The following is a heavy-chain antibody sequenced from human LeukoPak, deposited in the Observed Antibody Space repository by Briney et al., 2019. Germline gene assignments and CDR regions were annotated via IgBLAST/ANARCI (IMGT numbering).Heavy chain of an antibody. V-gene: IGHV1-2*02. CDR3: ATGLTIGTTGTEY. D-gene: IGHD1-1*01. CDR1: GYTFTGYY. CDR2: INPNSGGT. J-gene: IGHJ4*02. Sequence: ASVKVSCKASGYTFTGYYMHWVRQAPGQGLEWMGWINPNSGGTNYAQKFQGRVTMTRDTSISTAYMELSRLRSDDTAVYYCATGLTIGTTGTEYWGQGTLVTVSS.